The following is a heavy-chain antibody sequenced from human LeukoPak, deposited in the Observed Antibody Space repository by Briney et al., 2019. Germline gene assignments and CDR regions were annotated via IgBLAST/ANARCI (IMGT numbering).Heavy chain of an antibody. D-gene: IGHD2-8*01. CDR3: ARDLGYCTNGVCYSY. Sequence: PGGSLRLSCAASGFTVSSNYMSWVRQAPGKGLEWVSVIYSGGSTYYADSVKCRFTISRDNSKNTLYLQMNSLRAEDTAVYYCARDLGYCTNGVCYSYWGQGTLVTVSS. CDR1: GFTVSSNY. J-gene: IGHJ4*02. CDR2: IYSGGST. V-gene: IGHV3-53*01.